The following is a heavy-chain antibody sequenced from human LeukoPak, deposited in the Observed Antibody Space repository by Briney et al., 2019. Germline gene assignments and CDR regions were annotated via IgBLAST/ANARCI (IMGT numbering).Heavy chain of an antibody. J-gene: IGHJ4*02. CDR2: ISSSGSIT. CDR1: GFTFSFHN. D-gene: IGHD3-16*02. CDR3: ARGVVGVIPVFEY. V-gene: IGHV3-48*01. Sequence: GGALRLSCAASGFTFSFHNMNWGRQAPGEGLEMVSYISSSGSITYYADSVKGRFTISRDNAKNSLYLHMNSLRVEDTAVYYCARGVVGVIPVFEYWGQGTLVTVSS.